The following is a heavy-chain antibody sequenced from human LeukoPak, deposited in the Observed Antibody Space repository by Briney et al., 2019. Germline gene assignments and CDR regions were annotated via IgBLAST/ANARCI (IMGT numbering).Heavy chain of an antibody. CDR1: GFTFSSYG. CDR2: IRYDGSNK. D-gene: IGHD3-10*01. J-gene: IGHJ4*02. Sequence: RGSLRLSCAASGFTFSSYGMHWVRQAPGKGLEWVAFIRYDGSNKYYADSVKGRFTISRDNSKSTLYLQMNSLRAEDMAVYYCAKGVSVLLWFGELPDYWGQGTLVTVSS. CDR3: AKGVSVLLWFGELPDY. V-gene: IGHV3-30*02.